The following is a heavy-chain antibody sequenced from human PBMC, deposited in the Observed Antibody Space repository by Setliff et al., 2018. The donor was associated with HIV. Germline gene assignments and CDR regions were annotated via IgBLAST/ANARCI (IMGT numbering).Heavy chain of an antibody. J-gene: IGHJ6*03. CDR3: AKGPEQVIRYYYYFMDV. D-gene: IGHD2-21*01. Sequence: PGGSLRLSCAASGLTFSRSAMHWVRQAPGKGLEWVAFMWLDDNNKYYADSVKGRFTISRDNSKNILYLQMNSLKAEDTAVYYCAKGPEQVIRYYYYFMDVWGKGTTVTVSS. CDR1: GLTFSRSA. V-gene: IGHV3-30*02. CDR2: MWLDDNNK.